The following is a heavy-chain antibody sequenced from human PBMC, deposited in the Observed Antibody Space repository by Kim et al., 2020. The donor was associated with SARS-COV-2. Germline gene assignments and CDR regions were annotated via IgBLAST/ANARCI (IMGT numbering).Heavy chain of an antibody. CDR2: INPNSGGT. D-gene: IGHD1-26*01. Sequence: ASVKVSCKASGYTFTGYYMHWVRQAPGQGLEWMGRINPNSGGTNYAQKFQGRVTMTRDTSISTAYMELSRLRSDDTAVYYCASRFGIVGATTFDDAFDIWGQGTMVTVSS. CDR1: GYTFTGYY. CDR3: ASRFGIVGATTFDDAFDI. V-gene: IGHV1-2*06. J-gene: IGHJ3*02.